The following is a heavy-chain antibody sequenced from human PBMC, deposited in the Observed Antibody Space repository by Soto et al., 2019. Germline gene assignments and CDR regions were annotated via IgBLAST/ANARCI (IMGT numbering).Heavy chain of an antibody. CDR3: AFRGYFHYYYYGMDV. Sequence: SETLSLTCAVYGGSFSGYYWSWIRQPPGKGLEWIGEINHSGSTNYNPSLKSRVTISVDTSKNQFSLKLSSVTAADTAVYYCAFRGYFHYYYYGMDVWGQGTTVTVSS. CDR2: INHSGST. V-gene: IGHV4-34*01. J-gene: IGHJ6*02. D-gene: IGHD3-22*01. CDR1: GGSFSGYY.